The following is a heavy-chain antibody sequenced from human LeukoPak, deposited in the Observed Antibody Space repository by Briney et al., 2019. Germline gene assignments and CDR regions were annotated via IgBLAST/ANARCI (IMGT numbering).Heavy chain of an antibody. CDR2: IWYDGNDK. CDR3: ARHSIYTSSSGGLDY. J-gene: IGHJ4*02. V-gene: IGHV3-30*02. CDR1: GFTFSSYG. D-gene: IGHD6-6*01. Sequence: GGSLRLSCTASGFTFSSYGTHWVRQAPGKGLEWVAFIWYDGNDKYYLDSVKGRFTISRDISKNTLHLQINSLRPEDTAVYYCARHSIYTSSSGGLDYWGQGTLVTVSS.